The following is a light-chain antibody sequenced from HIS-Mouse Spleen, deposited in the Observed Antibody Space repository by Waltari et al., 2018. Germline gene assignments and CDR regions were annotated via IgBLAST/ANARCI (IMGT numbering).Light chain of an antibody. CDR2: EVS. V-gene: IGLV2-8*01. CDR3: SSYAGSNNYV. Sequence: QSALTQPPSASGSPGQSVTISCTGTSSDVGGYHYVPWYQQPPGKAPKLLIYEVSKRPSGVPDRFSGSKSGNTASLTVSGLQAEDEADYYCSSYAGSNNYVFGTGTKVTVL. CDR1: SSDVGGYHY. J-gene: IGLJ1*01.